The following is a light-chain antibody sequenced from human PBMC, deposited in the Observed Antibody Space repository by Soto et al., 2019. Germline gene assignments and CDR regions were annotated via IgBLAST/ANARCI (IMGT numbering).Light chain of an antibody. Sequence: QSVLTQPASVSGSPGQSITISCTGTSSDVGGYNYVSWYQQSPGKAPKLIIYEVSDRPSGVSNRFSGSKSGNTASLIISGLQTEDEADYYCSSGSSVSFSVFGTGTKVTVL. J-gene: IGLJ1*01. V-gene: IGLV2-14*01. CDR2: EVS. CDR3: SSGSSVSFSV. CDR1: SSDVGGYNY.